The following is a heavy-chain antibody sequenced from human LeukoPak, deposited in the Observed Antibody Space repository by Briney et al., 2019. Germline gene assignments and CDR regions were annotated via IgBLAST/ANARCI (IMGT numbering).Heavy chain of an antibody. V-gene: IGHV4-59*02. CDR1: GGSVSTYY. J-gene: IGHJ4*02. CDR2: IHESGSS. Sequence: SETLSLTCSVSGGSVSTYYWSWIRQPPGKGLEWVGSIHESGSSSSNSSLKSRVAISLDTSKNQFSLRLSSVIVADTAVYYCARENGDYAFDYWGQGTLVTVSS. D-gene: IGHD4-17*01. CDR3: ARENGDYAFDY.